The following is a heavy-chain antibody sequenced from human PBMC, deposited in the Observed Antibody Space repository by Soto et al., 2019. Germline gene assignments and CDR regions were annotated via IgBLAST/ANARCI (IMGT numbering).Heavy chain of an antibody. D-gene: IGHD5-12*01. Sequence: GGSLRLSCIASGFTFGDYAINWVRQVPGKGLEWLGFIRNDIYDETTEYAASVKGRIIISRDGSKSMAYLQMDSLKTEDTGVYYCTRGRDGYNPYYFLYWGQGALVTVSS. J-gene: IGHJ4*02. V-gene: IGHV3-49*04. CDR3: TRGRDGYNPYYFLY. CDR2: IRNDIYDETT. CDR1: GFTFGDYA.